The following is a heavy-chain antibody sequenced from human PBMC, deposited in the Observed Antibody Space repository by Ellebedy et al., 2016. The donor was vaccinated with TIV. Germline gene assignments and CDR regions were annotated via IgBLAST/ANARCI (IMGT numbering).Heavy chain of an antibody. CDR3: ARAPSSGWYKGLFDY. Sequence: GESLKISCAASGFTFSSYAMSWVRQAPGKGLEWVAVISYDGSNKYYADSVKGRFTISRDNSKNTLYLQMNSLRAEDTAVYYCARAPSSGWYKGLFDYWGQGTLATVSS. CDR1: GFTFSSYA. CDR2: ISYDGSNK. J-gene: IGHJ4*02. V-gene: IGHV3-30-3*01. D-gene: IGHD6-19*01.